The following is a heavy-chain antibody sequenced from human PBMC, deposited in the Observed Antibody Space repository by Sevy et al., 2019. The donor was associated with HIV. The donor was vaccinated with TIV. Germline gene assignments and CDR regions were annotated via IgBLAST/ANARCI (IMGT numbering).Heavy chain of an antibody. D-gene: IGHD6-25*01. CDR1: GFTFSSYS. V-gene: IGHV3-48*01. J-gene: IGHJ6*02. Sequence: GGSLRLSCAASGFTFSSYSMNWVRQAPGKGLEWVSFISSSGRTIYYADSVKGRFTISRDNAKHSLSLKMNSLRADDTAVYFCAREPPTAGYYGLDVWGRGTTVTVSS. CDR3: AREPPTAGYYGLDV. CDR2: ISSSGRTI.